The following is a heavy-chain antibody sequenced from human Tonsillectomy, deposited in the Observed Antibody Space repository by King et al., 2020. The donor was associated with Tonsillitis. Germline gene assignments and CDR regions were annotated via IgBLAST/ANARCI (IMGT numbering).Heavy chain of an antibody. CDR3: ARRVGYYDSSGFFLPFDY. Sequence: QLVQSGAEVKKPGESLKISCKGSGYSFTSYWIGWVRQMPGKGLEWMGIIYPGDSDTRYSPFFQCQVTISAYKSIRTAYLQWSSLKASDTAMYYCARRVGYYDSSGFFLPFDYWGQGTLVTVSS. V-gene: IGHV5-51*03. CDR2: IYPGDSDT. J-gene: IGHJ4*02. CDR1: GYSFTSYW. D-gene: IGHD3-22*01.